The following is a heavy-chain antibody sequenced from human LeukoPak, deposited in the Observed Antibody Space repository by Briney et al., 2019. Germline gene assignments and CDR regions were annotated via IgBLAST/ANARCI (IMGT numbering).Heavy chain of an antibody. V-gene: IGHV3-23*01. CDR2: ISGSGGST. CDR3: ARQLGCCSDGSCYFDY. J-gene: IGHJ4*02. D-gene: IGHD2-15*01. CDR1: GFTFSSYA. Sequence: PGGSLRLSCAASGFTFSSYAMSWVRQAPGKGLEWVSAISGSGGSTYYADSVKGRFTISRDNSKNTLHLQMNSLRAEDTAIYHCARQLGCCSDGSCYFDYWGQGTLVPVSS.